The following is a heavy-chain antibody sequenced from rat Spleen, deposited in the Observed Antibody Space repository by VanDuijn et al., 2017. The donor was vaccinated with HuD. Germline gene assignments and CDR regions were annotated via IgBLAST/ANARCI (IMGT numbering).Heavy chain of an antibody. CDR3: ARRSYGYPH. V-gene: IGHV5-29*01. CDR2: ISYDGNTT. J-gene: IGHJ2*01. Sequence: EVQLVESGGGLVQPGRSMKLSCAASGFTFINYGMAWVLQAPTTGLEWIASISYDGNTTYYRDSVKGRFTISRDSAKSTLYLQMASLRSEDTATYYCARRSYGYPHWGQGVMVTVSS. D-gene: IGHD1-7*01. CDR1: GFTFINYG.